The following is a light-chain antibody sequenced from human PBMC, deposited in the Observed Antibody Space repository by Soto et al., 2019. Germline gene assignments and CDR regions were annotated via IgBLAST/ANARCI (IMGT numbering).Light chain of an antibody. CDR2: AAS. CDR1: QSISSY. CDR3: QQSYSASRT. Sequence: DIQMTQSPSSLSASVGDGVTITSPASQSISSYLNWYQQKPWKAPKLLIYAASSLQSGVASRFSGSGSGTDFTLTINSLQPEDFATYYCQQSYSASRTFGQGTNV. J-gene: IGKJ1*01. V-gene: IGKV1-39*01.